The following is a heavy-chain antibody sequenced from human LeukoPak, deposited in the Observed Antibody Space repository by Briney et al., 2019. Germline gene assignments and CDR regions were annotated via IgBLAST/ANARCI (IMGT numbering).Heavy chain of an antibody. Sequence: GRSLRLSCAASGFTFSSYAMHWVRQAPGKGLEWVAVISYDGSNKYYADSVKGRFTISRDNSRNTLYLQMNTLRAEDTAVYFCAKSPVSSCRGSFCYPFDYWGQGNLVTVSS. CDR1: GFTFSSYA. J-gene: IGHJ4*02. CDR2: ISYDGSNK. V-gene: IGHV3-30*04. D-gene: IGHD2-15*01. CDR3: AKSPVSSCRGSFCYPFDY.